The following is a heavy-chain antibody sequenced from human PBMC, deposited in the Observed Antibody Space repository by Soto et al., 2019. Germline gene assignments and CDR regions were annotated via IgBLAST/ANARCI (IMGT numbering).Heavy chain of an antibody. J-gene: IGHJ3*02. CDR3: ASMYDILTGDAFYI. CDR2: ISSSSSTI. Sequence: GGSLRLSCAASGFTFSSYSMNWVRQAPGKGLEWVSYISSSSSTIYYADSVKGRFTISRDNAKNSLYLQMNSLRAEDTAVYYCASMYDILTGDAFYIWGQGTMVTVSS. D-gene: IGHD3-9*01. V-gene: IGHV3-48*04. CDR1: GFTFSSYS.